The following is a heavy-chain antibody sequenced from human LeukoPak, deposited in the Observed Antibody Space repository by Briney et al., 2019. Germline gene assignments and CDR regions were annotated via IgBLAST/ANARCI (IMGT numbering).Heavy chain of an antibody. V-gene: IGHV3-23*01. CDR2: ISGSGGST. D-gene: IGHD2-21*01. CDR1: GITFSSYA. J-gene: IGHJ4*02. Sequence: PGGSLRLSCAASGITFSSYAMSWVRQAPVKGLEWVSTISGSGGSTYYADSVKGRFTISRDNSKNTLYLQMNSLRAEDTAVYYCAKGRAQYSSHFDYWGQGTLVTVSS. CDR3: AKGRAQYSSHFDY.